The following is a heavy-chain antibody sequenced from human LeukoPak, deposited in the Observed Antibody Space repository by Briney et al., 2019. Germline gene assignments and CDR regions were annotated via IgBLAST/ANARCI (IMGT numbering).Heavy chain of an antibody. D-gene: IGHD2-8*02. CDR2: IHRDGNNI. J-gene: IGHJ6*02. CDR3: GMDV. CDR1: VFTFDTYW. Sequence: GGSPRLSCVASVFTFDTYWMHWVRQAPGKGLVWVSRIHRDGNNINYADFVQGRFTVSRDNAKNTPYLQMHSLYCARGLRDRYGMDVWGQGPTVSLSS. V-gene: IGHV3-74*01.